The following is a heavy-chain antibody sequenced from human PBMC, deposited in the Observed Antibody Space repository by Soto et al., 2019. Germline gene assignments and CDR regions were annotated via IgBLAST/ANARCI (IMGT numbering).Heavy chain of an antibody. CDR2: VYHTGDT. J-gene: IGHJ5*02. CDR1: GGTVASSHW. D-gene: IGHD5-12*01. V-gene: IGHV4-4*02. CDR3: EREIVAAGGNNCFDP. Sequence: SETLSLTCGVSGGTVASSHWWSWVRQSPGGGLEWIGNVYHTGDTNFNPSLQSRVTISVDKSNNQFSLRLNSLTAANTAVYFCEREIVAAGGNNCFDPWGPGTLVTVSS.